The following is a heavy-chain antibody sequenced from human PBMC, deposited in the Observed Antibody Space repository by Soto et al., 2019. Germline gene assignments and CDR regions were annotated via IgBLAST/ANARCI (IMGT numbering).Heavy chain of an antibody. CDR3: TRDGGFLEWSFQFDP. Sequence: QVQLVQSGAEVKKPGSSVKVSCKASGGTFSRNPIGWVRQAPGQGLEWMGGIIPYLGTSNYAQKFQGRITMTAHESTTTAYMELSSLTSEDTAVYYCTRDGGFLEWSFQFDPWGQGTLVTVSS. CDR2: IIPYLGTS. V-gene: IGHV1-69*01. CDR1: GGTFSRNP. J-gene: IGHJ5*02. D-gene: IGHD3-3*01.